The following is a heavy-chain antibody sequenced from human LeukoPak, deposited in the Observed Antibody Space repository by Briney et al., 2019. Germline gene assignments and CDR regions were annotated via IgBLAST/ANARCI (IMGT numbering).Heavy chain of an antibody. CDR2: IYYSGST. V-gene: IGHV4-59*12. CDR3: ARDPSSGATYFDY. D-gene: IGHD1-26*01. J-gene: IGHJ4*02. Sequence: PSETLSLTCTVSGGSLSSYYWSWIRQPPGKGLEWIGYIYYSGSTHYNPSLKSRVTVSVDTSKNQFSLKLSSVTAADTAVYYCARDPSSGATYFDYWGQGTLVTVSS. CDR1: GGSLSSYY.